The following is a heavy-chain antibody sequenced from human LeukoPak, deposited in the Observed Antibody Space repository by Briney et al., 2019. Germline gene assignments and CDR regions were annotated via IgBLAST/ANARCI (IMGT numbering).Heavy chain of an antibody. J-gene: IGHJ3*02. D-gene: IGHD2-21*01. V-gene: IGHV3-23*01. CDR2: ISGSGDTT. CDR3: AKARRFHMEGNAFDI. Sequence: GGSLRLSCAASGFTFSDYSMSWIRQPPGKGLEWVSAISGSGDTTYYADSVKGRFTISRDNSKNTLYLQMNSLRAEDTAVYYCAKARRFHMEGNAFDIWGQGTMVTVSS. CDR1: GFTFSDYS.